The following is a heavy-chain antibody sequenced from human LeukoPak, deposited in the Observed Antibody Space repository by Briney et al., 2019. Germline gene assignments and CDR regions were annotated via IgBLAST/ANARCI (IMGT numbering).Heavy chain of an antibody. J-gene: IGHJ4*02. CDR3: TRVSTTGVGGRGYFDQ. D-gene: IGHD1-1*01. CDR2: ISDSSVGDST. V-gene: IGHV3-23*01. CDR1: GFTFDDYA. Sequence: TGGSLRLSCAASGFTFDDYAMHWVRQAPGKGLEWVSFISDSSVGDSTYYADSVRGRFTISRDSSKSTLYLQMNSLRAEDTAVYYCTRVSTTGVGGRGYFDQWGQGTQVTVSS.